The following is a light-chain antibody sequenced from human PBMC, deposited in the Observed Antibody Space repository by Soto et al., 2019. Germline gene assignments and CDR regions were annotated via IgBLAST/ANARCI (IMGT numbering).Light chain of an antibody. Sequence: EIVMTQSPDPLSVSPGDRATLSCRASQSVFSSLAWYQQKPGQAPRLLIYGAATRATGIPARFSGSESGTEFTLTISSLEPEDFAVYYCQQYGSSRLTFGGGTKVDIK. CDR1: QSVFSS. CDR2: GAA. V-gene: IGKV3-15*01. CDR3: QQYGSSRLT. J-gene: IGKJ4*01.